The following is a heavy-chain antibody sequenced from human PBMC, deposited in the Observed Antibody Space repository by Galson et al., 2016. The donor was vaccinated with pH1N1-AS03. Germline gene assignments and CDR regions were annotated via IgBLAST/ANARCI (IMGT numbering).Heavy chain of an antibody. CDR1: GFTFSDNW. CDR3: AKYYRVSYIDS. J-gene: IGHJ4*02. V-gene: IGHV3-74*01. D-gene: IGHD3-16*01. CDR2: IISNGSGT. Sequence: SLRLSCAASGFTFSDNWMHWVRQAPGKGLEWVSRIISNGSGTNYADSVKGRFTTSRDNAGNTLYLQMNSLRAEDTAVYYCAKYYRVSYIDSWGQGTLVTVSS.